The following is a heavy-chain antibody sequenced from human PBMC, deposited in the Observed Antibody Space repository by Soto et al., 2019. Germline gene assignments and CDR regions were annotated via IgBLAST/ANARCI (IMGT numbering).Heavy chain of an antibody. CDR2: IYYSGST. CDR1: GGSIGSYY. CDR3: ARESYYGSGATVVAY. Sequence: SVTLALTCTVSGGSIGSYYWSWIRQPPGKGLEWIGDIYYSGSTNYNPSLKSRVTISVDTSKNQFSLKVNSVTAADTAVYYCARESYYGSGATVVAYWGQGTLVTVS. J-gene: IGHJ4*02. V-gene: IGHV4-59*01. D-gene: IGHD3-10*01.